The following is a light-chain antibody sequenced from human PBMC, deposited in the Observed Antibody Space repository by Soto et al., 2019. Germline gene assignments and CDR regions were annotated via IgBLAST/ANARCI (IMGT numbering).Light chain of an antibody. Sequence: DIQLTQSPSFLSASVGDRVTITCRASQGISSYLAWYQQKPGKAPKLLIYAASTLQSGGPSRFRGRGSGTEFPLTISRPQPESFATFFCQKVNSYPRTFGQGTKVEIK. CDR2: AAS. CDR1: QGISSY. J-gene: IGKJ1*01. CDR3: QKVNSYPRT. V-gene: IGKV1-9*01.